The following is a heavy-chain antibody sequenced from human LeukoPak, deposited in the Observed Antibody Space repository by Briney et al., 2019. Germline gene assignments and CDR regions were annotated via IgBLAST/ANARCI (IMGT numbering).Heavy chain of an antibody. CDR3: ARDPDSSSYYYYYYMDV. CDR2: ISNSGTTI. D-gene: IGHD6-6*01. CDR1: GFTFSDYY. Sequence: PGGSLRLSCAASGFTFSDYYMNWIRQAPGKGLEWVSYISNSGTTIYYADSVKGRFTISRDNAKNSLYLQMNSLRAEDTAVYYCARDPDSSSYYYYYYMDVWGKGTTVTVSS. J-gene: IGHJ6*03. V-gene: IGHV3-11*04.